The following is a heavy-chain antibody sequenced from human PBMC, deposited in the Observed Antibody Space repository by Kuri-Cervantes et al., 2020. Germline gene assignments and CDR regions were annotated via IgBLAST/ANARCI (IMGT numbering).Heavy chain of an antibody. CDR2: TNHSGST. D-gene: IGHD3-10*01. CDR1: GGSFSGYY. Sequence: SETLSLTCAVYGGSFSGYYWSWIRQPPGKGLEWIGETNHSGSTNYNPSLKSRVTISVDTSKNQFSLKLSSVTAADTAVYYCARRTMVRGGTFGYWGQGTLVTVSS. V-gene: IGHV4-34*01. CDR3: ARRTMVRGGTFGY. J-gene: IGHJ4*02.